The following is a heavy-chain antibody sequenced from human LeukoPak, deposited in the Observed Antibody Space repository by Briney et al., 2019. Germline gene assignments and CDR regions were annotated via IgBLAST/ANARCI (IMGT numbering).Heavy chain of an antibody. Sequence: GRSLRLSCAASGFTFSSYGMHWVRQAPGKGLEWVAVISYDGSNKYYGDSVKGRFTISRDNSKNTLYLQMNSLRAEDTAVYYCAKERGLWFGEPPPFDYWGQGTLVTVSS. CDR2: ISYDGSNK. D-gene: IGHD3-10*01. CDR1: GFTFSSYG. CDR3: AKERGLWFGEPPPFDY. V-gene: IGHV3-30*18. J-gene: IGHJ4*02.